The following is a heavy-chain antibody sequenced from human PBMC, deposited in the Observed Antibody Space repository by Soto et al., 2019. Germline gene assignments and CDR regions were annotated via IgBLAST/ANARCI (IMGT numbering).Heavy chain of an antibody. Sequence: EVQLLESGGGLVQPGGSLRLSCAASGFTFSSDAMSWVGQAPGKGLEWVTAISGSDGSIFYADSVKGRFTISRDNSKNRLYLQMSSLRAEDTAVYYCAKVAGGGWGQGTLVTVSS. CDR2: ISGSDGSI. J-gene: IGHJ4*02. CDR3: AKVAGGG. CDR1: GFTFSSDA. V-gene: IGHV3-23*01. D-gene: IGHD3-16*01.